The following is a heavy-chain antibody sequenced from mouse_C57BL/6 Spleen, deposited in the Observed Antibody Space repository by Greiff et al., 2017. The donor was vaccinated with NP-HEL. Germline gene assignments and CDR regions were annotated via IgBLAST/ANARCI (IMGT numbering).Heavy chain of an antibody. CDR1: GYTFTDYY. J-gene: IGHJ4*01. D-gene: IGHD2-2*01. V-gene: IGHV1-26*01. CDR2: INPNNGGT. Sequence: EVQLQQSGPELVKPGASVKISCKASGYTFTDYYMNWVKQSHGKSLEWIGDINPNNGGTSYNQKFKGKATLTVDKSSSTAYMELRSLTSEDSAVYYCARSGGYDEDYYAMDYWGQGTSVTVSS. CDR3: ARSGGYDEDYYAMDY.